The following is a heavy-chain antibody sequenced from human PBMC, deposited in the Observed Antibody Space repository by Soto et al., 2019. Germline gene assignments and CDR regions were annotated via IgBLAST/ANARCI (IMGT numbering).Heavy chain of an antibody. CDR3: AIYHLELFRFDY. Sequence: ASVEVSCKAYDFSFTSHGISWVRQAPGQGLEWMGWISPYNGNTNYAQQFQGRVTMTTDTSTSTAYMELRSLRSDDTAMYFCAIYHLELFRFDYWGQGTLVTVSS. V-gene: IGHV1-18*04. CDR2: ISPYNGNT. J-gene: IGHJ4*02. D-gene: IGHD2-2*01. CDR1: DFSFTSHG.